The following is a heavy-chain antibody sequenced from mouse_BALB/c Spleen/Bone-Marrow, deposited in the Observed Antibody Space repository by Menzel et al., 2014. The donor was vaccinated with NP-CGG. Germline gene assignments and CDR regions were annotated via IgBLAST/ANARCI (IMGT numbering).Heavy chain of an antibody. Sequence: QVQLKQSGAELVRPGASVKLSCKASGYTFTSYWMNWVKQRPGQGLEWIGMIDPSDSETYYNQMFKDKATLTVGKSSSTTSMQLSSLPAEDSAVYCCARKMSKRSFWFAYWGPGTLVTVAA. CDR1: GYTFTSYW. D-gene: IGHD6-1*01. CDR3: ARKMSKRSFWFAY. V-gene: IGHV1-61*01. CDR2: IDPSDSET. J-gene: IGHJ3*01.